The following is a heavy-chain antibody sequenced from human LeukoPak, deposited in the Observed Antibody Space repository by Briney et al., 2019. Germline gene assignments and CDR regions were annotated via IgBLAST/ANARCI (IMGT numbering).Heavy chain of an antibody. Sequence: SETLSLTCTVSGASINNTLFYWGWIRQPPGKGLEWIGYIYYSGSTNYNPSLKSRVTISVDTSKNQFSLKLSSVTAADTAVYYCARVGDDQNCSGGSCYSDYYFDYWGQGTLVTVSS. D-gene: IGHD2-15*01. CDR3: ARVGDDQNCSGGSCYSDYYFDY. J-gene: IGHJ4*02. CDR1: GASINNTLFY. CDR2: IYYSGST. V-gene: IGHV4-61*05.